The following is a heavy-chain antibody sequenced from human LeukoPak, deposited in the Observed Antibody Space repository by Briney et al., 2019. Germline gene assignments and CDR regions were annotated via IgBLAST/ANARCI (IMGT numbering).Heavy chain of an antibody. Sequence: ASVKVSCKASGYTFTSYVINWVRQAPGQGLEWMGWISAYNGNTNYAQKLQGRVTMTTDTSTSTAYMELRSLRSDDTAVYHCAREGYSSSWNYFDYWGQGALVTVSS. D-gene: IGHD6-13*01. J-gene: IGHJ4*02. CDR2: ISAYNGNT. CDR3: AREGYSSSWNYFDY. CDR1: GYTFTSYV. V-gene: IGHV1-18*01.